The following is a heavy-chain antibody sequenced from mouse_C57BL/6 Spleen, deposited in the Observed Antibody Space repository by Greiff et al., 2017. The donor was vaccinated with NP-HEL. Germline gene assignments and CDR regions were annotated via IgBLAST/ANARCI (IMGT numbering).Heavy chain of an antibody. CDR3: ARDRLVFDY. D-gene: IGHD3-2*02. J-gene: IGHJ2*01. V-gene: IGHV5-4*01. Sequence: EVNLVESGGGLVKPGGSLKLSCAASGFTFSSYAMSWVRQTPEKRLEWVATISDGGSYTYYPDNVKGRFTISRDNAKNNLYLQMSHLKSEDTAMYYCARDRLVFDYWGQGTTLTVSS. CDR1: GFTFSSYA. CDR2: ISDGGSYT.